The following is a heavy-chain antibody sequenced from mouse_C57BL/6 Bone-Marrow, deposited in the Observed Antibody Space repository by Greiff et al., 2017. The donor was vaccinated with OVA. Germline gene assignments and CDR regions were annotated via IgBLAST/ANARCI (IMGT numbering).Heavy chain of an antibody. Sequence: SGAELARPGASVKLSCKASGYTFTSYGISWVKQRTGQGLEWIGEIYPRSGNTYYNEKFKGKATLTADKSSSTAYMELRSLTSEDSAVYFCARKRYYGSSPLYAMDYWGQGTSVTVSS. CDR3: ARKRYYGSSPLYAMDY. D-gene: IGHD1-1*01. J-gene: IGHJ4*01. CDR2: IYPRSGNT. V-gene: IGHV1-81*01. CDR1: GYTFTSYG.